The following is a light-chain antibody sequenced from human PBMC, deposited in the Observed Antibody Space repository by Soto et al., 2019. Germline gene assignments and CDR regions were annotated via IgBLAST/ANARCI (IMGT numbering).Light chain of an antibody. CDR2: GVS. J-gene: IGKJ5*01. V-gene: IGKV3-15*01. CDR1: QSISRY. CDR3: QQYNNWTIT. Sequence: IVLTQSPGTLSLSPGERTTLSCRASQSISRYLAWYQQKPGQGPRLLIYGVSSRATGTPDMFSGSGSGTDFTLTIGSLQPEDFAVYYCQQYNNWTITFGQGTRLEIK.